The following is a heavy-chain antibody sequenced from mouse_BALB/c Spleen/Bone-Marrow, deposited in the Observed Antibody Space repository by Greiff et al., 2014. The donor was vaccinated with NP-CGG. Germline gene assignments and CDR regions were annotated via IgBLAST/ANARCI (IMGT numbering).Heavy chain of an antibody. CDR3: TRDDGYFDY. V-gene: IGHV6-6*02. Sequence: EVKLVESGGGLVQPGGSMKLSCAASGSTFSNYWMNWVRQSPEKGLEWVAEIRLKSNNYATHYAESVKGRFTISRDDSKSSVYLQMNNLRAEDTGIYYCTRDDGYFDYWGQGTTLTVSS. J-gene: IGHJ2*01. D-gene: IGHD2-3*01. CDR2: IRLKSNNYAT. CDR1: GSTFSNYW.